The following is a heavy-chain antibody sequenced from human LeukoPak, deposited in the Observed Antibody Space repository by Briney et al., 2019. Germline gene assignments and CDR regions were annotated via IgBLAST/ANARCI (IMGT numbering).Heavy chain of an antibody. Sequence: PGGSLRLSCAASGFTFSSYWMHWVRQAPGKGRVWVSRINSDGSSTTYADSVKGRFTISRDNAKNTLYLQMNSLRAEDTAVYYCVSLTYGSGTSLFDYWGQGTLVTVSS. CDR1: GFTFSSYW. J-gene: IGHJ4*02. D-gene: IGHD3-10*01. CDR2: INSDGSST. V-gene: IGHV3-74*01. CDR3: VSLTYGSGTSLFDY.